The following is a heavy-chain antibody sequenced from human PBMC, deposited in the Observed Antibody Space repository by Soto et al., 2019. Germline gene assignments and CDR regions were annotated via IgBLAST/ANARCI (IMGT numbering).Heavy chain of an antibody. J-gene: IGHJ2*01. Sequence: GSLILSCASSGFTFSDSSLHLVLQASGKGLEWVGRIRSKVDDYATIYAASVKGRFTISRDDSKNTAYLQMNSLKTEDTAVYYCTRNNDYGDYDWYFDLWGRGTLVTVSS. V-gene: IGHV3-73*01. D-gene: IGHD4-17*01. CDR2: IRSKVDDYAT. CDR3: TRNNDYGDYDWYFDL. CDR1: GFTFSDSS.